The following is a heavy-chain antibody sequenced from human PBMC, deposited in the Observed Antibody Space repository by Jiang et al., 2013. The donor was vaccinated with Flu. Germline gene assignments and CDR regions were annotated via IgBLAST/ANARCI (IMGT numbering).Heavy chain of an antibody. J-gene: IGHJ4*02. CDR3: ARDSGFWNVDY. CDR1: GYSISSGYF. V-gene: IGHV4-38-2*02. Sequence: PGLVKPSETLSLTCTVSGYSISSGYFWGWVRQFPGKGLEWIGSIDHSGGTHYNPSLKSRLTVSRDTSKNQYSLNLGSVTAADTAIYYCARDSGFWNVDYWGQGTLVTVSS. CDR2: IDHSGGT. D-gene: IGHD3-3*01.